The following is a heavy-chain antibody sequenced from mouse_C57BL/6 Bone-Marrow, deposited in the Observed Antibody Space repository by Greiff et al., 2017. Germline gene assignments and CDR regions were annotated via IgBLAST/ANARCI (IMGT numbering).Heavy chain of an antibody. CDR2: IYPRSGNT. CDR3: ARSFITTVVWYFDV. CDR1: GYTFTSYG. D-gene: IGHD1-1*01. V-gene: IGHV1-81*01. Sequence: VQRVESGAELARPGASVKLSCKASGYTFTSYGISWVKQRTGQGLEWIGEIYPRSGNTYYNEKFKGKATLTADKSSSTAYMELRSLTSEDSAVYFCARSFITTVVWYFDVWGTGTTVTVSS. J-gene: IGHJ1*03.